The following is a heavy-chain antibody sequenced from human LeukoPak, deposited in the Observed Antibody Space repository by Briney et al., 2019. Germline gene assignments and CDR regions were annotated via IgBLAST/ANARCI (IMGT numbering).Heavy chain of an antibody. Sequence: SETLSLTCTVSGGSISSYYWSWIRQPAGKELEWIGRMFTSGSTSYNPSLKSRVTMSGDTSKNQFSLKLSSVTVTDTAVYYCARTRLTDYWRGGYYMDVWGKGTTVTISS. CDR1: GGSISSYY. CDR3: ARTRLTDYWRGGYYMDV. D-gene: IGHD1-14*01. CDR2: MFTSGST. J-gene: IGHJ6*03. V-gene: IGHV4-4*07.